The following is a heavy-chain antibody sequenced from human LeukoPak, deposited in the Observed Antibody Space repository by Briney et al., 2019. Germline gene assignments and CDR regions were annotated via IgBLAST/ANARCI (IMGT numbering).Heavy chain of an antibody. J-gene: IGHJ6*02. CDR2: INAYNGNT. D-gene: IGHD2-2*01. CDR1: GYTFTSYG. V-gene: IGHV1-18*01. Sequence: GASVKVSCKASGYTFTSYGISWVRQAPGQGLEWMGWINAYNGNTNYAQKLQGRVTMTTDTSTSTAYMELRSLRSDDTAVYYCARGMFVVVPAAIQSYYYGMDVWGQGTTVTVSS. CDR3: ARGMFVVVPAAIQSYYYGMDV.